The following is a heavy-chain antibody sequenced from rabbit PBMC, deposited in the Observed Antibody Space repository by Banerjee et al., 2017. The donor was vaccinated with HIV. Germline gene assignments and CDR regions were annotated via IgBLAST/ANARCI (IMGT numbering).Heavy chain of an antibody. D-gene: IGHD5-1*01. CDR2: IYAGDGST. CDR3: ARYGSDDGWRYGDL. CDR1: GFTISSGYY. Sequence: QSLEESGGGLVQPEGSLALTCKASGFTISSGYYMCWVRQAPGKGLEWIACIYAGDGSTYYASWVNGRFTISKTSSTTVSLQMTSLTAADTATYFCARYGSDDGWRYGDLWGPGTLVTVS. J-gene: IGHJ4*01. V-gene: IGHV1S40*01.